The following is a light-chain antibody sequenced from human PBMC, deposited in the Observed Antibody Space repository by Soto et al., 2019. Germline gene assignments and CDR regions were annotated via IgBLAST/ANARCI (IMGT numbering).Light chain of an antibody. CDR2: EVS. V-gene: IGLV2-14*01. J-gene: IGLJ2*01. CDR3: SSYTTRSPVV. CDR1: TSDVGGYNY. Sequence: QSALTQPASVSGSPGQSITISCTGTTSDVGGYNYVSWYQHHPGKAPKFMIYEVSNRPSGVSNRFSGSKSGNTASLTISGLQAEDDADYYCSSYTTRSPVVFGGGTKLTVL.